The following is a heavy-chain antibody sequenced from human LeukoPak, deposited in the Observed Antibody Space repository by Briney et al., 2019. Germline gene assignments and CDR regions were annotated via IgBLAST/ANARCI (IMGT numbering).Heavy chain of an antibody. J-gene: IGHJ5*02. Sequence: SVKVSCKASGGTFSSYAISWVRQAPGQGLEWMGGIIPIFGTANYAQKFQGRVTISADKSTSTAYMELSSLRSEDTAAYYCARDGRYCSGGSCYWPRRVNWFDPWGQGTLVTVSS. CDR2: IIPIFGTA. V-gene: IGHV1-69*06. CDR3: ARDGRYCSGGSCYWPRRVNWFDP. CDR1: GGTFSSYA. D-gene: IGHD2-15*01.